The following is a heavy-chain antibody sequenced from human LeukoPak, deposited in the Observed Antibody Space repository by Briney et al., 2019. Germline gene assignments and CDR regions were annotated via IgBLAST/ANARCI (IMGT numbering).Heavy chain of an antibody. J-gene: IGHJ4*02. CDR2: IYASGST. CDR1: GGSITNYY. CDR3: ARGEGNQLLYGD. Sequence: KTSETLSLTCIVSGGSITNYYWNWIRQPAGKGLEWIGRIYASGSTNYSPSLKSRVTMSLDTSKNHFFLNLTSVTAADTAVYYCARGEGNQLLYGDWGQGALVTVSS. V-gene: IGHV4-4*07. D-gene: IGHD1-14*01.